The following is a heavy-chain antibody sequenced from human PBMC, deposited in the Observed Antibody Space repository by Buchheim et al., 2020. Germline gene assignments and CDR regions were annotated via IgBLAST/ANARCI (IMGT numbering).Heavy chain of an antibody. J-gene: IGHJ4*02. Sequence: EVQLVESGGGLVQPGGSLRLSCAASGFTFNIYWMSWVRQAPGKGLEWVANIRQDGSEKYYVDSVKGRFTISRDNAKKSVYLQMNSLRVEDTAVYFCARDRRYYDSSGENYWGQGTL. D-gene: IGHD3-22*01. CDR2: IRQDGSEK. V-gene: IGHV3-7*01. CDR1: GFTFNIYW. CDR3: ARDRRYYDSSGENY.